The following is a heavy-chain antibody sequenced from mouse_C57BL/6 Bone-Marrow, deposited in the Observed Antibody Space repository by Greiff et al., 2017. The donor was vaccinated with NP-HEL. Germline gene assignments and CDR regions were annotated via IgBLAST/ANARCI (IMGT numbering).Heavy chain of an antibody. CDR1: GYSFTDYN. V-gene: IGHV1-39*01. CDR2: INPNYGTT. D-gene: IGHD2-1*01. J-gene: IGHJ2*01. Sequence: VQLQQSGPELVKPGASVKISCKASGYSFTDYNMNWVKQSNGKSLEWIGVINPNYGTTSYNKKFKGKATLTVDQSSSTAYMQLNSLTSEDSAVDYCARGNYGDRYYFDYWGQGTTLTVSS. CDR3: ARGNYGDRYYFDY.